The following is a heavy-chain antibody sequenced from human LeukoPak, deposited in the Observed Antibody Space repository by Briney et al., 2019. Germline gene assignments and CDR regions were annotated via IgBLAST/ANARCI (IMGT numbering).Heavy chain of an antibody. Sequence: GESLKISCKGSGYSFTSYWIGWVRQMPGKGLEWMGIIYPGDSDTRYSPSFQGQVTISADKSISTAYLQWSSLKASDTAMYYCASNDYYDSSSYYYAGAFDIWGQGTMVTVSS. J-gene: IGHJ3*02. CDR2: IYPGDSDT. D-gene: IGHD3-22*01. CDR1: GYSFTSYW. V-gene: IGHV5-51*01. CDR3: ASNDYYDSSSYYYAGAFDI.